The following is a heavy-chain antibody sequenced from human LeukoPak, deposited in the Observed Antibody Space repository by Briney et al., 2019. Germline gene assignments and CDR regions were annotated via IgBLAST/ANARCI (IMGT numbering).Heavy chain of an antibody. J-gene: IGHJ4*02. V-gene: IGHV4-39*07. Sequence: SETLSLTCTVSGGSISSSSYYWGWIRQPPGKGLEWIGSIYYSGSTYYNPSLKSRVTISVDTSKNQFSLKLSSVTAADTAVYYCATVTAYGDYVCYFDYWGQGTLVTVSS. CDR1: GGSISSSSYY. CDR3: ATVTAYGDYVCYFDY. CDR2: IYYSGST. D-gene: IGHD4-17*01.